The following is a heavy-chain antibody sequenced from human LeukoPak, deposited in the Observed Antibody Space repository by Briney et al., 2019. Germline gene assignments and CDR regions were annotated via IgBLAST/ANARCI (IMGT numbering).Heavy chain of an antibody. Sequence: SETLSLTCTVSGGSISSGGYYWSWIRQPPGKGLEWIGYIYHSGSTYYNPSLKSRVTISVDRSKNQFSLKLSSVTAADTAVYYCARDRPLIGGMDVWGQGTTVTVSS. D-gene: IGHD3-16*01. CDR2: IYHSGST. V-gene: IGHV4-30-2*01. CDR3: ARDRPLIGGMDV. J-gene: IGHJ6*02. CDR1: GGSISSGGYY.